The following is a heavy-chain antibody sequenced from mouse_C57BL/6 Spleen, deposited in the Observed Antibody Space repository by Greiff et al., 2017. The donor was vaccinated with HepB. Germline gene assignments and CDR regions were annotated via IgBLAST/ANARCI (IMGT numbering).Heavy chain of an antibody. CDR3: ASPPFCDGYTWFAD. CDR1: GYTFTGYK. CDR2: INPSSGYT. Sequence: VQLVESGAELVKPGASVKMSCKASGYTFTGYKMHWVKQRPGQGLEWIGYINPSSGYTKYNQKFKDKATLTADKSSSTAYMQRSSLTSDDSAVYYCASPPFCDGYTWFADWGKGTLVTVSA. J-gene: IGHJ3*01. V-gene: IGHV1-4*01. D-gene: IGHD2-3*01.